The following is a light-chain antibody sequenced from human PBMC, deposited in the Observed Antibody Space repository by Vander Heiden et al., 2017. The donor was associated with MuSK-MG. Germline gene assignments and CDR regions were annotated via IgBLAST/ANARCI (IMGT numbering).Light chain of an antibody. CDR1: QIVRQSNGNNL. CDR2: LGS. CDR3: RQALQTPLT. V-gene: IGKV2-28*01. J-gene: IGKJ4*01. Sequence: IVMTQSPLSLPVTPGEPAAITCRTSQIVRQSNGNNLLCWYLQKPRQSPQLLFDLGSNRASGVPDRFSGSGSGTDFTLKISRVETEDVGVYYCRQALQTPLTFGGGTKVEIK.